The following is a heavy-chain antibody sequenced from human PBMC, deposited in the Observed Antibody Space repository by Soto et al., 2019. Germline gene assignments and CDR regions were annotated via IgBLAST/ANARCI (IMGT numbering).Heavy chain of an antibody. V-gene: IGHV3-23*01. CDR2: IGGSGETT. D-gene: IGHD2-2*02. CDR3: AKDLSWSPYCTSTTCSTY. CDR1: GFTFSNCA. J-gene: IGHJ4*02. Sequence: PGGSLRLSCAASGFTFSNCAMSWVRQAPGKGLEWVSTIGGSGETTYYAGSVKGRFTISRDNSNNTLYLQMSSLGVEDTAVYYCAKDLSWSPYCTSTTCSTYWGQGTLVTVSS.